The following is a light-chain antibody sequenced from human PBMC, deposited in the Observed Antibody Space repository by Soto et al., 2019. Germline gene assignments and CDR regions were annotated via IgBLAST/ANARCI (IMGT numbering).Light chain of an antibody. CDR1: QSVDTTF. V-gene: IGKV3-20*01. Sequence: EIVLTQSPGSLSLSPGQRATLSCRASQSVDTTFFAWYQKKPGQATRLLIYGASKRATGIPDRFSGSGSGTDFTLIISRLEPEEFAVYYCQQYMSSVTFGQGTKVEIK. J-gene: IGKJ1*01. CDR2: GAS. CDR3: QQYMSSVT.